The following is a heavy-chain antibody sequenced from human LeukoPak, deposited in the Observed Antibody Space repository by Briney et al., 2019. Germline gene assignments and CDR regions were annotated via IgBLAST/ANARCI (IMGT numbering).Heavy chain of an antibody. D-gene: IGHD6-19*01. J-gene: IGHJ4*02. CDR3: VGRDSSGWYYFDY. Sequence: PGESLKISCKGSGYTFTSYWIAWVRQMPGKGLEWMGIIYPGDSDIRYSPSFRGQVIISADKSISTAYLQWSSLKASDTAMYYCVGRDSSGWYYFDYWGQGTLVTVSS. CDR2: IYPGDSDI. CDR1: GYTFTSYW. V-gene: IGHV5-51*01.